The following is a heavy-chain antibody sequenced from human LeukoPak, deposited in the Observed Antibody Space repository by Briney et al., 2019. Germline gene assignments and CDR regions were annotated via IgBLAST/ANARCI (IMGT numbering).Heavy chain of an antibody. V-gene: IGHV5-51*01. CDR2: IYPGDSDT. J-gene: IGHJ4*02. Sequence: GEPLKISCKGSGYSFTSYWIGWVRQMPGKGLEWMGIIYPGDSDTRYSPSFQGQVTISADKSISTAYLQWSSLKASDTAMYYCARRGDSSGYCFDYWGQGTLVTVSS. CDR1: GYSFTSYW. CDR3: ARRGDSSGYCFDY. D-gene: IGHD3-22*01.